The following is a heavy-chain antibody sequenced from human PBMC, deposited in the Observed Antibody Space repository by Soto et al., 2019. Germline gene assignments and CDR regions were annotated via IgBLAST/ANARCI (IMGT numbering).Heavy chain of an antibody. V-gene: IGHV1-69*13. CDR3: ARGQLLLYQTDAFDI. J-gene: IGHJ3*02. CDR2: IIPIFGTA. CDR1: GGTFSSYA. Sequence: VASVKVSCKASGGTFSSYAISWVRQAPGQGLEWMEGIIPIFGTANYAQKFQGRVTITADESTSTAYMELSSLRSEDTAVYYCARGQLLLYQTDAFDIWGRGTMVTVSS. D-gene: IGHD2-2*02.